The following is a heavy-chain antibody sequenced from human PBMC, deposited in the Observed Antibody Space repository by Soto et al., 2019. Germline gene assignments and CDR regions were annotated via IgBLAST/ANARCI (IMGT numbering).Heavy chain of an antibody. D-gene: IGHD5-12*01. CDR2: ISNSGHSA. V-gene: IGHV3-23*01. CDR3: AKGGPTFLNWFGP. Sequence: PGGSLRLSCAASGFTFSSYAMNWVRQAPGKGPEWISVISNSGHSAYYADSVKGRFTISRDNSKNTLYLQIKSLRAEDTAAYYCAKGGPTFLNWFGPWGQGTLVTVSS. CDR1: GFTFSSYA. J-gene: IGHJ5*02.